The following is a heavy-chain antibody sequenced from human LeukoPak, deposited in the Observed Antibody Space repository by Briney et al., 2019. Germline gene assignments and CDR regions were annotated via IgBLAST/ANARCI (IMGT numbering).Heavy chain of an antibody. D-gene: IGHD4-17*01. CDR3: AKSYHGDTGDY. CDR1: GFTFSGYG. J-gene: IGHJ4*02. CDR2: IWYDGSNK. V-gene: IGHV3-33*06. Sequence: GGSLRLSCAASGFTFSGYGMHWVRQAPGKGLEWVAVIWYDGSNKYYGDSVKGRFTISRDNSKNTLYLQMNSLRAEDTAVYYCAKSYHGDTGDYWGQGTLVTVSS.